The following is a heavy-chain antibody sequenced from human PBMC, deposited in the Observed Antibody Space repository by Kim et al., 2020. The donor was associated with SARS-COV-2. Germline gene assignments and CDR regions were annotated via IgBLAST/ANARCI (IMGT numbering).Heavy chain of an antibody. J-gene: IGHJ4*02. CDR2: IIPMVGKA. CDR1: GETFSSYN. V-gene: IGHV1-69*02. CDR3: ARPAGGFGDSLDY. D-gene: IGHD3-10*01. Sequence: SVKVSCKVFGETFSSYNINWVRQAPGQGLEWMGRIIPMVGKADYAQKFQGRVTIIADRSTSTAYMDVSSPRSEDTAVYYCARPAGGFGDSLDYWGQGTLVTVSS.